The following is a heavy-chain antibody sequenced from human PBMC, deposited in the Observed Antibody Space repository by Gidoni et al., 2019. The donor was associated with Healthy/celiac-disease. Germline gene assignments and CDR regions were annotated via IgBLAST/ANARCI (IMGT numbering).Heavy chain of an antibody. J-gene: IGHJ4*02. V-gene: IGHV4-59*01. Sequence: QVQLQESGPGLVKPSETLSLTCTVSGGSISSSYWSWIRQPPGKGLEWIGYIYYSGSTNYNPSLKSRVTISVDTSKNQFSLKLSSVTAADTAVYYCARATTYYYDSSGYSHFDYWGQGTLVTVSS. CDR1: GGSISSSY. CDR3: ARATTYYYDSSGYSHFDY. CDR2: IYYSGST. D-gene: IGHD3-22*01.